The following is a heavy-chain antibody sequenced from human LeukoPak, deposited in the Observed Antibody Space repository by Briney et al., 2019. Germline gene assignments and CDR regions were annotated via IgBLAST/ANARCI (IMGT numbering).Heavy chain of an antibody. J-gene: IGHJ4*02. CDR3: ARLSGGTQWLAPFDY. CDR2: IYHSGST. Sequence: SETLSLTCAVSGGSISSNNWWSWVRLPPGKGLEWIGEIYHSGSTNYNPSLKSRVTISVDKSKNQFSMELSSVTAADTAVYYCARLSGGTQWLAPFDYWGQGTLVTVSS. V-gene: IGHV4-4*02. D-gene: IGHD6-19*01. CDR1: GGSISSNNW.